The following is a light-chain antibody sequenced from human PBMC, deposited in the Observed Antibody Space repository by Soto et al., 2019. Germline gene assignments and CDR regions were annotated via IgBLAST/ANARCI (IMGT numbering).Light chain of an antibody. CDR3: QKYNTFWT. Sequence: DIQMTQSPSSLSASVGDRVTITCRASQGISNYLAWYQQKPGKVPKLLIYAASTLQSGVPSRFSGSGSGTDFTLTISSLQPEDVATYYCQKYNTFWTFGQGTKVDIK. V-gene: IGKV1-27*01. CDR1: QGISNY. J-gene: IGKJ1*01. CDR2: AAS.